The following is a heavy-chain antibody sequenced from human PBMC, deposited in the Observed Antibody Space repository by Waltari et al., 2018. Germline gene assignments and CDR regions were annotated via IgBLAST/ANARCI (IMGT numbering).Heavy chain of an antibody. V-gene: IGHV3-74*01. D-gene: IGHD3-16*01. CDR1: GFSFRIYV. J-gene: IGHJ3*01. CDR3: ARDSEGYSTWGAVDF. Sequence: EVQLVEAGGGLVQPGGSLTLSCVVSGFSFRIYVTYWVRQAPGQGLVWVSRMNIDGTSTTYADSVKGRFTISRDNAKNTLYLQMDDLRAEDTAVYYCARDSEGYSTWGAVDFWGQGTMVTVSP. CDR2: MNIDGTST.